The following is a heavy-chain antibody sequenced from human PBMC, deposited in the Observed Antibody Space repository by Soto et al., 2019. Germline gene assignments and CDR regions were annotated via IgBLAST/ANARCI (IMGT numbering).Heavy chain of an antibody. J-gene: IGHJ4*02. V-gene: IGHV3-48*02. CDR2: ISSGSKTI. CDR1: GFTFSGYS. Sequence: GGSLRLSCAASGFTFSGYSVNWVRQAPGKGLEWVSYISSGSKTIYYAESVKGRFTVSRDNARNSQYLQMNSLRDEDTAVYYCVREDILGVRSFDYWGQGTLVTVS. CDR3: VREDILGVRSFDY. D-gene: IGHD3-9*01.